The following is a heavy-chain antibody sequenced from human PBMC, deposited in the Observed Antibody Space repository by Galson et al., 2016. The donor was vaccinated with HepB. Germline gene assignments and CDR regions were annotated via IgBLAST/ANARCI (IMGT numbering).Heavy chain of an antibody. V-gene: IGHV7-4-1*02. CDR2: INTISGTP. CDR3: AKRGSSWYSLDY. Sequence: SVKVSCKASGSPFTNYGINWVRQAPGQGLEWMGWINTISGTPTYAQGFTGRFVFSLDSSVSTAYLQISSLQAEDTAVYYCAKRGSSWYSLDYWGQGTLVTVSS. CDR1: GSPFTNYG. J-gene: IGHJ4*02. D-gene: IGHD6-13*01.